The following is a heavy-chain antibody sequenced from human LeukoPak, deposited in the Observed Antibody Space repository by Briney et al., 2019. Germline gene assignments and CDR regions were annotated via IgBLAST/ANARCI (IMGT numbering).Heavy chain of an antibody. J-gene: IGHJ4*02. CDR1: GGSFSGYY. D-gene: IGHD3-9*01. CDR2: INHSGST. V-gene: IGHV4-34*01. CDR3: ARGGLRYFDWLSYFDY. Sequence: SETLSLTCAAYGGSFSGYYWSWIRQPPGKGLEWIGEINHSGSTNYNPSLKSRVTISVDTSKNQFSLKLSSVTAADTAVYYCARGGLRYFDWLSYFDYWGQGTLVTVSS.